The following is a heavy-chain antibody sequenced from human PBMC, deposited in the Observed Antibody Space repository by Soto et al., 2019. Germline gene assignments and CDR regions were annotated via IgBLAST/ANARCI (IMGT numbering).Heavy chain of an antibody. J-gene: IGHJ3*02. CDR1: GGSISSGGYY. D-gene: IGHD7-27*01. V-gene: IGHV4-31*03. CDR3: ARVRYLKLGGSAFDI. Sequence: SETLSLTCTVSGGSISSGGYYWSWIRQHPGKGLEWIGYIYYSGSTYYNPSLKSRVTISVDTSKNQFSLKLSSVTAADTAVYYCARVRYLKLGGSAFDIWGQGTMVTVSS. CDR2: IYYSGST.